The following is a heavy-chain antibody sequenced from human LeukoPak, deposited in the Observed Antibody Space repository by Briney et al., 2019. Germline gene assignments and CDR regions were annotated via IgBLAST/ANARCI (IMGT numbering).Heavy chain of an antibody. V-gene: IGHV4-39*07. D-gene: IGHD2-2*01. J-gene: IGHJ2*01. CDR3: ARGQYHLLYWYFDL. Sequence: SETLSLTCTVSGGSISSSSYYWGWIRQPPGKGLEWIGSIYYSGSTYYNPSLKSRVTISVDTSKNQFSLKLSSVTAADTAVYYCARGQYHLLYWYFDLWGRGTLVTVSS. CDR2: IYYSGST. CDR1: GGSISSSSYY.